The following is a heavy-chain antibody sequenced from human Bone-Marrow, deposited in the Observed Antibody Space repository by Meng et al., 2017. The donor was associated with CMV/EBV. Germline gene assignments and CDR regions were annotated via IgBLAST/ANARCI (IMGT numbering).Heavy chain of an antibody. CDR1: GYTFTSYD. Sequence: ASVKVSCKASGYTFTSYDINWVRQATGQGLEWMGWMNPNSGNTGYAQKFQGRVTMTRDTSISTAYMELSRLRSDDTAVYYCARVSLGATGDDYWGQGTLVTVSS. J-gene: IGHJ4*02. D-gene: IGHD1-26*01. CDR2: MNPNSGNT. CDR3: ARVSLGATGDDY. V-gene: IGHV1-8*01.